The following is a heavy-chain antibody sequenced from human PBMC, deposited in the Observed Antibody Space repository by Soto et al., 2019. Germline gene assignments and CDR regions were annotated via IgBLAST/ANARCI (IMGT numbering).Heavy chain of an antibody. V-gene: IGHV3-48*01. CDR1: GFTFTSYS. J-gene: IGHJ6*02. Sequence: GGSLRLSCAASGFTFTSYSMNWVRQAPGQGLEWVSYITSKSTTIKYADSVKGRFTVSRDNDKSSLNLQMNSLRAEDTAVYYCANLETAVSYSSSWYRPVYYYYGMDVWGQGTTVTVSS. CDR3: ANLETAVSYSSSWYRPVYYYYGMDV. CDR2: ITSKSTTI. D-gene: IGHD6-13*01.